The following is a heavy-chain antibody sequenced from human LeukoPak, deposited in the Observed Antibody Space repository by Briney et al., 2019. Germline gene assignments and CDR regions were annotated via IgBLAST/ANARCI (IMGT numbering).Heavy chain of an antibody. CDR2: IYYSGST. V-gene: IGHV4-59*01. CDR3: ARVVGEWDYYYGMDV. J-gene: IGHJ6*02. CDR1: GGSISSYY. D-gene: IGHD1-26*01. Sequence: SETLSLTCTASGGSISSYYRSWIRQPPGKRLEWIGYIYYSGSTNYNPSLKSRVTISVDTSKNQFSLKLSSVTAADTAVYYCARVVGEWDYYYGMDVWGQGTTVTVSS.